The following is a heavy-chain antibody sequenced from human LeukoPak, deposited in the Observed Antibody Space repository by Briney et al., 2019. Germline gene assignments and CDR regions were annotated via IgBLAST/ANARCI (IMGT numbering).Heavy chain of an antibody. J-gene: IGHJ6*02. D-gene: IGHD3-3*01. Sequence: SGGSLRLSCAASGFTFDDYGMSWVRQAPGKGLEWVSGINWNGGSTGYADSVKGRFTISRDNSKNTLSLHMDSLRAEDTAIYYCVKDLFFYYGVVVWGQGTTVTVSS. V-gene: IGHV3-20*04. CDR2: INWNGGST. CDR3: VKDLFFYYGVVV. CDR1: GFTFDDYG.